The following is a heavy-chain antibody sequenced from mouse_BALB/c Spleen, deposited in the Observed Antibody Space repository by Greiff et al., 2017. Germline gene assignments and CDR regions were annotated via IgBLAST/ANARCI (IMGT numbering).Heavy chain of an antibody. CDR2: IDPENGDT. CDR3: NHGRAWFAY. D-gene: IGHD1-1*01. CDR1: GFTITDYY. Sequence: VQLKESGAELVRSWASVTLSCTASGFTITDYYMHWVKQRPEQGLEWIGLIDPENGDTEYAPQFQGKATMTADTSSNTAYLQLSSLTSEDTAVYYCNHGRAWFAYWGEGTLVTVSA. J-gene: IGHJ3*01. V-gene: IGHV14-4*02.